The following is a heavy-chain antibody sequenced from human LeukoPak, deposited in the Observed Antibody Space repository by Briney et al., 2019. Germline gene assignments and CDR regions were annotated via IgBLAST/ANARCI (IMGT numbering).Heavy chain of an antibody. J-gene: IGHJ5*02. CDR2: ISSSSSYI. V-gene: IGHV3-21*01. Sequence: GGSLRLSCAASGFTFSSYSMNWVRQAPGKGLEWVSSISSSSSYIYCADSVKGRFTISRDNAKNSLYLQMNSLRAEDTAVYYCARVPFPGSGTRRGNNWFDPWGQGTLVTVSS. D-gene: IGHD3-10*01. CDR3: ARVPFPGSGTRRGNNWFDP. CDR1: GFTFSSYS.